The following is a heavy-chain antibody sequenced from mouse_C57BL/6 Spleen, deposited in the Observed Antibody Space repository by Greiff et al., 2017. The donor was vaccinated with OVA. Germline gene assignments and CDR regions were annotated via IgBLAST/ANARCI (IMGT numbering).Heavy chain of an antibody. Sequence: VQVVESGPELVKPGASVKISCKASGYTFTDYYINWVKQRPGQGLEWIGWIYPGSGNTKYNEKFKGKATLTVDTSSSTAYMQLSSLTSEDSAVYFCARSRLITTVPVSWFAYWGQGTLVTVSA. CDR2: IYPGSGNT. J-gene: IGHJ3*01. V-gene: IGHV1-84*01. CDR1: GYTFTDYY. CDR3: ARSRLITTVPVSWFAY. D-gene: IGHD1-1*01.